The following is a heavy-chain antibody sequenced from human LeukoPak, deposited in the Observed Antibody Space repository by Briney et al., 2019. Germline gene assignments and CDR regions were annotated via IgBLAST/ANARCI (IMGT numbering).Heavy chain of an antibody. CDR1: GFTFTTSN. D-gene: IGHD6-19*01. CDR2: ISGSSSTI. CDR3: ASELSGWRGGAFDI. Sequence: GGSLRLSCAVSGFTFTTSNMNWVRQAPGKGLEWVSYISGSSSTIYYADSVKGRFTISRDNAKNSLYLQMNSLRADDTAVYYCASELSGWRGGAFDIWGQGTMVTVSS. J-gene: IGHJ3*02. V-gene: IGHV3-48*04.